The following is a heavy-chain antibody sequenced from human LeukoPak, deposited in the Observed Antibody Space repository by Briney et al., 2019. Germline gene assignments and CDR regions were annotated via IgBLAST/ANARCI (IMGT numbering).Heavy chain of an antibody. V-gene: IGHV3-9*01. CDR3: AKDIEVVVVTGDFDY. D-gene: IGHD2-21*02. Sequence: GGSLRLSCAASGFTFSSYSMNWVRQAPGKGLEWVSGISWNSGSIGYADSVKGRFTISRDNAKNSLYLQMNSLRAEDTALYYYAKDIEVVVVTGDFDYWGQGTLVTVSS. J-gene: IGHJ4*02. CDR2: ISWNSGSI. CDR1: GFTFSSYS.